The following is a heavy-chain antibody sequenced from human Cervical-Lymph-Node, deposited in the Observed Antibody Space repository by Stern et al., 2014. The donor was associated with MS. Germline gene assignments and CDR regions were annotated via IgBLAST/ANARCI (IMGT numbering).Heavy chain of an antibody. Sequence: EVQLVESGGGLIKPGGSLRLSCAASGLTFTKAWMSWVRQAPGKGLEWVGRIKSEGDGGTTEYAAPVKGRFTISRDDSENTLYLQMNSLKTEDTAVYYCITDESTDGYSSRWLLGKWGQGTLVTVSS. CDR3: ITDESTDGYSSRWLLGK. D-gene: IGHD6-13*01. J-gene: IGHJ4*02. CDR2: IKSEGDGGTT. V-gene: IGHV3-15*01. CDR1: GLTFTKAW.